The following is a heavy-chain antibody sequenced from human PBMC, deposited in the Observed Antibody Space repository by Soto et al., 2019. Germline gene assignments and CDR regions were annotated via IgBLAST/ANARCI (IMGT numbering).Heavy chain of an antibody. Sequence: PGGSQRLSCYASGFTLSIYAMTWVRQVAGKGLEWISAISDSADSAYYADSVKGRFTISRDNSKDTLYLHMSSLRAEDTAVYYCARPYGGKIGDALDLWGQGTEVTVSS. V-gene: IGHV3-23*01. CDR2: ISDSADSA. J-gene: IGHJ3*01. D-gene: IGHD2-15*01. CDR1: GFTLSIYA. CDR3: ARPYGGKIGDALDL.